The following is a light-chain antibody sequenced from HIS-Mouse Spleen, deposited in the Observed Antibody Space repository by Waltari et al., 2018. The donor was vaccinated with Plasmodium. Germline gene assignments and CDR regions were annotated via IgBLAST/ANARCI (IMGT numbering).Light chain of an antibody. CDR3: QQSYSTPWT. CDR1: QSISSY. Sequence: TQMTQSPSSLPASVGDRATITSLASQSISSYLNWYQQKPGKAPKLLIYAASSLQSGVPSRFSGSGSGTDFTLTISSLQPEDFATYYCQQSYSTPWTFGQGTKVEIK. V-gene: IGKV1-39*01. CDR2: AAS. J-gene: IGKJ1*01.